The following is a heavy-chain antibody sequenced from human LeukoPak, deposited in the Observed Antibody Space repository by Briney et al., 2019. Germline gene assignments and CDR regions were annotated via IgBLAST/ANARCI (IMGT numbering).Heavy chain of an antibody. V-gene: IGHV4-59*11. D-gene: IGHD2-21*01. CDR3: ARVGDAARLLAFDI. CDR2: IYYSGST. Sequence: KPSETLSLTCTVSGGSISSHYWSWIRQPPGKGLEWIGYIYYSGSTNYNPSLKSRVTISVDTSKNQFSLKLSSVTVADTAVYYCARVGDAARLLAFDIWGQGTMVTVSS. CDR1: GGSISSHY. J-gene: IGHJ3*02.